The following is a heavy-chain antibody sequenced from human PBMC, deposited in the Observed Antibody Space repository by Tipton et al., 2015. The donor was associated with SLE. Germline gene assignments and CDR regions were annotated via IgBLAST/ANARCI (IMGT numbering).Heavy chain of an antibody. Sequence: TLSLTCTVSGGSISSGGYYWSWIRQHPGKGLEWIGYIYCSGSTYYNPSLQSRVTISVDTSKNQFSLKLSSVTAADTAVYYCARGHGDYWYFDLWGRGTLVTVSS. J-gene: IGHJ2*01. CDR3: ARGHGDYWYFDL. CDR2: IYCSGST. D-gene: IGHD4-17*01. CDR1: GGSISSGGYY. V-gene: IGHV4-31*03.